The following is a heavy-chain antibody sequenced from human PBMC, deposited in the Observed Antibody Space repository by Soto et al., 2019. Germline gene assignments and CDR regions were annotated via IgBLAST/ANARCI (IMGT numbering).Heavy chain of an antibody. CDR2: INHSGST. CDR1: GGSFSGYY. CDR3: ARKIDGSCVFDY. J-gene: IGHJ4*02. Sequence: QVQLQQWGAGLLKPSETLSLTCAVYGGSFSGYYWSWIRQPPGKGLEWIGEINHSGSTNYNPPLKSRVTISVDTAKNQFSLKLSSVTAADTAVYYCARKIDGSCVFDYWGQGTLVTVSS. V-gene: IGHV4-34*01. D-gene: IGHD2-2*01.